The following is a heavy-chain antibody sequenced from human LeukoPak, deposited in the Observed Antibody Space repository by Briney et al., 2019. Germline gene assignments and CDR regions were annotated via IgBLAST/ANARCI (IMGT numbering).Heavy chain of an antibody. CDR3: ARDRDWNDAINYYYYMDV. CDR2: INPNSGGT. J-gene: IGHJ6*03. D-gene: IGHD1-1*01. CDR1: GYTVTGYY. V-gene: IGHV1-2*02. Sequence: ASVKVSCKASGYTVTGYYMHWVRQAPGQGLEWMGWINPNSGGTNYAQKLQGRVTMTTDTSTSTAYMELRSLRSDDTAVYYCARDRDWNDAINYYYYMDVWGKGTTVTVSS.